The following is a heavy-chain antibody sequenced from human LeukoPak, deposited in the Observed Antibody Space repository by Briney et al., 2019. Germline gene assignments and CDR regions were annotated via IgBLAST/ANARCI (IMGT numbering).Heavy chain of an antibody. CDR3: ARGAAGSYDY. CDR1: GYTFTSYD. Sequence: ASLKVSCKASGYTFTSYDISWVRQAPEQGLEWMGWISTYNSNTNQAEKLQGRITMTTDTSTSTAYMELRSLRSDDAAVYYCARGAAGSYDYWGQGTLVTVSS. CDR2: ISTYNSNT. V-gene: IGHV1-18*01. D-gene: IGHD6-13*01. J-gene: IGHJ4*02.